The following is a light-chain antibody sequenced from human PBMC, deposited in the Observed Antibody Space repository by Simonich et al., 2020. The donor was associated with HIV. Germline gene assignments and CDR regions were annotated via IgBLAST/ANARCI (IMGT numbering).Light chain of an antibody. CDR3: QQYKNWPPWT. CDR2: GAS. V-gene: IGKV3-15*01. CDR1: QSVSSN. Sequence: EIVMTQSPATLSVSPGERATLSCMASQSVSSNLAWYQHKPGRAPRLLIYGASTRATGIPARFSGSGSGTEFTLTISNLQSEDFGVYYCQQYKNWPPWTFGQGTNVEIK. J-gene: IGKJ1*01.